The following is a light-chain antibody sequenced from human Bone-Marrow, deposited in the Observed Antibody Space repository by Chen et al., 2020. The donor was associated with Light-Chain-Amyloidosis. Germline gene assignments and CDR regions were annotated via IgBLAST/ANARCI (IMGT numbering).Light chain of an antibody. V-gene: IGLV3-25*03. CDR2: SDT. J-gene: IGLJ2*01. CDR3: QSADSSGTYEVI. Sequence: SYDLTQPPSVSLSPGQRARITCSGDDLPTKYAYWYQQKPGQAPVLVIHSDTERPSGISERFSGSSSATTATLTISGVQAEDEADYHCQSADSSGTYEVIFGGGTKLTVL. CDR1: DLPTKY.